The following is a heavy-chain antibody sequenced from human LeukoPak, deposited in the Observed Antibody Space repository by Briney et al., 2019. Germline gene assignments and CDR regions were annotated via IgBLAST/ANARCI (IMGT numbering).Heavy chain of an antibody. CDR1: GYTFTSYG. Sequence: GASVKVSCKASGYTFTSYGISWVRQAPGQGLEWMGWISAYNGNTNYAQKFQGRVTITADKSTSTAYMELSSLRSEDTAVYYCARGDTTVTTFVAFDPWGQGTLVTVSS. CDR3: ARGDTTVTTFVAFDP. CDR2: ISAYNGNT. J-gene: IGHJ5*02. D-gene: IGHD4-17*01. V-gene: IGHV1-18*01.